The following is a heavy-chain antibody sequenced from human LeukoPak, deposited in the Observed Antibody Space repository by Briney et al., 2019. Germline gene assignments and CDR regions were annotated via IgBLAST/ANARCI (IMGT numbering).Heavy chain of an antibody. Sequence: WASVKVSCKASGGTFSSYAISWVRQAPGQGLEWMGRIIPILGIANYAQKFQGRVTITADKSTSTAYMELSSLRSEDTAAYYCARVGYYDSSGPRSYGMDVWGQGTTVTVSS. CDR1: GGTFSSYA. CDR3: ARVGYYDSSGPRSYGMDV. D-gene: IGHD3-22*01. J-gene: IGHJ6*02. CDR2: IIPILGIA. V-gene: IGHV1-69*04.